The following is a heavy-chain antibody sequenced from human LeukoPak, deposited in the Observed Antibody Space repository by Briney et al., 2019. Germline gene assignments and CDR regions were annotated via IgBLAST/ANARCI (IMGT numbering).Heavy chain of an antibody. J-gene: IGHJ4*02. Sequence: GGSLRLSCAASGFTFSTYGMNWVHQAPGKGLEWVSSISSSSSHIYYADSVKGRFTISRDNAKNSLYLQMNSLRAEDTAVYYCARAYCSSISCYYYFDYWGQGTLVTVSS. CDR1: GFTFSTYG. V-gene: IGHV3-21*01. D-gene: IGHD2-2*01. CDR3: ARAYCSSISCYYYFDY. CDR2: ISSSSSHI.